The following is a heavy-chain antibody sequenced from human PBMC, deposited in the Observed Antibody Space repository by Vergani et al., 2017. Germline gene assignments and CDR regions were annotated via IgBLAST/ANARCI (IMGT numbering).Heavy chain of an antibody. CDR2: ISWNSGSI. CDR3: AKGYCSSTSCYGGYSDY. Sequence: EVQLVESGGGLVQPGRSLRLSCAASGFTFDDYAMHWVRQAPGKGLEWVSGISWNSGSIGYADSVKGRFTISRDNAKNSLYPQMNRLRAEDTALDYCAKGYCSSTSCYGGYSDYWGQGTLVTVSS. J-gene: IGHJ4*02. CDR1: GFTFDDYA. D-gene: IGHD2-2*01. V-gene: IGHV3-9*01.